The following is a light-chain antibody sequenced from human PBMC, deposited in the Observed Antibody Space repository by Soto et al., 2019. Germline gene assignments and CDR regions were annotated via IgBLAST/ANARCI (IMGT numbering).Light chain of an antibody. V-gene: IGKV3-15*01. CDR2: GAS. Sequence: EIVMTQSPATLSASPGERATLSCRASQSVSSNLAWYQQKPGQAPRLLIYGASTRATEVPASFSGSGSGTEFTLTISSLQSEDFAVYFCQQYNNWPLTFGGGTKVEIK. J-gene: IGKJ4*01. CDR3: QQYNNWPLT. CDR1: QSVSSN.